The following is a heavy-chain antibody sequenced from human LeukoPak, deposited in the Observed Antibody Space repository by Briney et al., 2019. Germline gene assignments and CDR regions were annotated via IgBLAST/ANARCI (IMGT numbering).Heavy chain of an antibody. CDR3: ARDPSPYYSDYGH. CDR2: MYSGGGT. V-gene: IGHV3-66*01. D-gene: IGHD5-12*01. Sequence: GGSLRLSCAASGLTFRNYWMSWVRQAPGKGLEWVSIMYSGGGTDYADSVKGRFTISRDNSKNTVYLQMNNLRAEDTAVYYCARDPSPYYSDYGHWGQGTLVIVSS. J-gene: IGHJ4*02. CDR1: GLTFRNYW.